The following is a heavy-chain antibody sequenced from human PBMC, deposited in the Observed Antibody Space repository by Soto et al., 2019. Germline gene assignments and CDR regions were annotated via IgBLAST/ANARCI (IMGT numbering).Heavy chain of an antibody. J-gene: IGHJ4*02. D-gene: IGHD6-13*01. V-gene: IGHV3-74*01. CDR3: AKDSWYFDL. CDR1: GFTFSSYS. Sequence: AVGSLRLSCAASGFTFSSYSMNWVRHVPGKGLVWVARIDTSGHSTNYAESVKGRFTISRDNAKNTVSLQMNSLRVEDTGVYYCAKDSWYFDLWSQGSQVTVSS. CDR2: IDTSGHST.